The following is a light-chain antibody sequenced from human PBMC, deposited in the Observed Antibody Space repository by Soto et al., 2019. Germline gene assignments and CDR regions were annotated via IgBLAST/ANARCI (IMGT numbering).Light chain of an antibody. CDR1: SDDVGRYNQ. Sequence: QAVLTQPASLSGSSGQSITISCTGSSDDVGRYNQVSWYQQHPVKAPKVMIYEVSQRPSGVSNRFSGSKSGNTASLTISGLQAEDEADYYCCSYVGSTTYGFGSGTKVTVL. CDR3: CSYVGSTTYG. CDR2: EVS. V-gene: IGLV2-23*02. J-gene: IGLJ1*01.